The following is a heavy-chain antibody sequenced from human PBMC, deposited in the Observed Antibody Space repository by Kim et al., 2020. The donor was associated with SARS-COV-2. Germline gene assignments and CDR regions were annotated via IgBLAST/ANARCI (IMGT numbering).Heavy chain of an antibody. CDR3: TNSGMG. D-gene: IGHD1-26*01. CDR2: AYGGTT. Sequence: AYGGTTEYAAPVKGRVTISRDDSKSIAYLQMNSLKTEDTAVYYCTNSGMGWGQGTLVTVSS. V-gene: IGHV3-49*02. J-gene: IGHJ4*02.